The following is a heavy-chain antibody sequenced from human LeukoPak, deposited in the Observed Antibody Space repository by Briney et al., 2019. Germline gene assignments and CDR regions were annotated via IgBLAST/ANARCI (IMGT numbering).Heavy chain of an antibody. CDR2: IYSGGST. D-gene: IGHD4-17*01. CDR3: ASSLLTTGRGSY. J-gene: IGHJ4*02. V-gene: IGHV3-66*01. Sequence: GGSLRLSCAASGFTFSTFAMHWVRQAPGKGLEWVSVIYSGGSTYYADSVRGRFTTSRDNSKNTLYLQMNSLRAEDTAVYYCASSLLTTGRGSYWGQGTLVTVSS. CDR1: GFTFSTFA.